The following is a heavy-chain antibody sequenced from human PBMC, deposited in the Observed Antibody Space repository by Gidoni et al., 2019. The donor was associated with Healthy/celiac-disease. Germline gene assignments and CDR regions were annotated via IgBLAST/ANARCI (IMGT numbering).Heavy chain of an antibody. V-gene: IGHV1-2*02. CDR3: ARGVSYGSGSYYKY. D-gene: IGHD3-10*01. J-gene: IGHJ4*02. CDR2: INPNSVGT. CDR1: GYTFPGYY. Sequence: QVQLVQSGAEVKKHGASVKVSCKASGYTFPGYYMHWVRQAPGQGLEWMGWINPNSVGTNYAQKFQGRVTMTRDTSISTAYMELSRLRSDDTAVYYCARGVSYGSGSYYKYWGQGTLVTVSS.